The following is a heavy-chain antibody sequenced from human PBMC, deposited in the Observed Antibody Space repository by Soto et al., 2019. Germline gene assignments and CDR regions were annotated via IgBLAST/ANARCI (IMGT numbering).Heavy chain of an antibody. Sequence: DPGPTLVNPTQTLTLTCNFSGFSLSTGVVGVAWVRQPPGKALEGLPLIYWNGETRTSPSLENSLTVTKDASKNQVALTMTNMDPVDTATYSCAQCPAFPGYNLAYWGQR. J-gene: IGHJ4*02. CDR1: GFSLSTGVVG. CDR2: IYWNGET. CDR3: AQCPAFPGYNLAY. V-gene: IGHV2-5*01. D-gene: IGHD1-20*01.